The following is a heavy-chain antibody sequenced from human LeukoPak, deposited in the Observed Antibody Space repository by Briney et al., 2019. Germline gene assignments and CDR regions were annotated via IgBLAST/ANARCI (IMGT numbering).Heavy chain of an antibody. CDR3: TTGLSNYGSGPNDYYYGMHV. CDR2: IKSKTDGGTT. D-gene: IGHD3-10*01. Sequence: GGSLRLSCAASGFTFSNAWMSWVRHAPGKGLEWVGRIKSKTDGGTTDYAAPVKGRFTISRDDSKNTLYLQMNSLKTEDTAVYYCTTGLSNYGSGPNDYYYGMHVWGQGTTVTVSS. J-gene: IGHJ6*02. CDR1: GFTFSNAW. V-gene: IGHV3-15*01.